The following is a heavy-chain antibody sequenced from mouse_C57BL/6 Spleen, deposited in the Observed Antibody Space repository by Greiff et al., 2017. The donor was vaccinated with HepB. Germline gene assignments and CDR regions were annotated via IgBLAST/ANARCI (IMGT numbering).Heavy chain of an antibody. CDR1: GYTFTDYN. J-gene: IGHJ4*01. Sequence: VQLQQSGPELVKPGASVKIPCKASGYTFTDYNMDWVKQSHGKSLEWIGDINPNNGGTIYNQKFKGKATLTVDKSSSTAYMELRSLTSEDTAVYYCARALYYYGSSPYYYAMDYWGQGTSVTVSS. CDR3: ARALYYYGSSPYYYAMDY. D-gene: IGHD1-1*01. CDR2: INPNNGGT. V-gene: IGHV1-18*01.